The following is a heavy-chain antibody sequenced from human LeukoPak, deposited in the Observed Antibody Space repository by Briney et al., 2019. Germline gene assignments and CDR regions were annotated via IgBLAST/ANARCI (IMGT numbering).Heavy chain of an antibody. J-gene: IGHJ4*02. CDR2: IIPIFGTA. D-gene: IGHD5-18*01. Sequence: ASVKVSCKASGGTFSSYAISWVRQAPGQGLEWMGGIIPIFGTANYAQKFQGRVTITTDESTSTAYMELSSLRSEDTAVHYCAGTEGGYSYGLSSDYWGQGTLVTVSS. V-gene: IGHV1-69*05. CDR3: AGTEGGYSYGLSSDY. CDR1: GGTFSSYA.